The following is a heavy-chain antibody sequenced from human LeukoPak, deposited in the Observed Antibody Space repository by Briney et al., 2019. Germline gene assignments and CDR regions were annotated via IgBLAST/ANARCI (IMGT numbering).Heavy chain of an antibody. J-gene: IGHJ4*02. D-gene: IGHD4-17*01. CDR1: GFAFSSYA. V-gene: IGHV3-23*01. CDR3: AKGSPDYGDLQTLDY. CDR2: ISGSGGST. Sequence: GGSLSLSCPASGFAFSSYAMSWVRQAPGKGLEWVSAISGSGGSTYYADSVKGRFTISRDNSKNTLYLQMNSLRAEDTAVYYCAKGSPDYGDLQTLDYWGQGTLVTVSS.